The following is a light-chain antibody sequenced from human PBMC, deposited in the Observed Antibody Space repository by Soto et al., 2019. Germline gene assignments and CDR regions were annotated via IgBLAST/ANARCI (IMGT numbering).Light chain of an antibody. CDR3: CSYAGSYTWV. J-gene: IGLJ3*02. V-gene: IGLV2-11*01. CDR2: DVS. Sequence: QSALTQPRSVSGSPGQSVTISCTGTSGDVGGYNFVSWHQHHPGKAPKLVIFDVSKRPSGVPDRFSGSQSGNTASLTISGLQAEDEADYYCCSYAGSYTWVFGGGTKLTVL. CDR1: SGDVGGYNF.